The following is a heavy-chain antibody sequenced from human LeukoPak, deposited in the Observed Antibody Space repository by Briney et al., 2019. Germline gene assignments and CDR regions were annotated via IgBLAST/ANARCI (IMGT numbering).Heavy chain of an antibody. V-gene: IGHV3-7*01. CDR1: GFTFRTYW. D-gene: IGHD5-18*01. Sequence: GRSLRLSCAASGFTFRTYWMSWVRQAPGKGLEWVANIRQDGSEQYYVDSVKGRFTISRDNAKNSLYLQMNSLRAEDTAAYYCARDPDTTMAHDAFDIWGQGQWSPSLQ. CDR2: IRQDGSEQ. J-gene: IGHJ3*02. CDR3: ARDPDTTMAHDAFDI.